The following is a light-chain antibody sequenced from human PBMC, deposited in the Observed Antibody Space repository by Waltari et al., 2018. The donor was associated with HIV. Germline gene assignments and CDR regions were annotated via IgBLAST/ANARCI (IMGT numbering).Light chain of an antibody. CDR3: ASWDDSLSAHYV. CDR1: SSNIGHNY. Sequence: QSVLTQPPSASGTPGQRVPISCSGTSSNIGHNYVHWYQKLPGRTPKLLIYRNNQRPSGVPDRFSGSKSGTSASLAISGLRSEDEADYFCASWDDSLSAHYVFGTGTKVVVL. J-gene: IGLJ1*01. CDR2: RNN. V-gene: IGLV1-47*01.